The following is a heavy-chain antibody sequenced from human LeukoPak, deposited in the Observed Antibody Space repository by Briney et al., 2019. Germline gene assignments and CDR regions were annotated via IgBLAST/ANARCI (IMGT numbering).Heavy chain of an antibody. CDR2: IYYSGTT. Sequence: SETLSPTCTVSGDSISSSDSYWGWIRQPPGKGLEWIGSIYYSGTTYYKASLKGRLTISVDTSQNQFSLKLSSVTAADTAVYFCARLKRISIFGVIITPFDPWGQGTLVSVSS. D-gene: IGHD3-3*01. CDR3: ARLKRISIFGVIITPFDP. V-gene: IGHV4-39*01. J-gene: IGHJ5*02. CDR1: GDSISSSDSY.